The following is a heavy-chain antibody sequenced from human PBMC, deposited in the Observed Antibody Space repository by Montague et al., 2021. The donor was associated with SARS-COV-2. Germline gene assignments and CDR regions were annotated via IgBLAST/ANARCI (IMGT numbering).Heavy chain of an antibody. D-gene: IGHD6-13*01. CDR2: ISYSGRT. CDR1: GGSISSDDWY. J-gene: IGHJ4*02. Sequence: TLSLTCIVSGGSISSDDWYWTWIRQHPGKGLEWIGYISYSGRTSYXVSLKSRLTISADTSDNQFSLKLTSMTAADTAVYYCARMYVPAHGTSAASYSDYWGRGTLVTVSS. CDR3: ARMYVPAHGTSAASYSDY. V-gene: IGHV4-31*03.